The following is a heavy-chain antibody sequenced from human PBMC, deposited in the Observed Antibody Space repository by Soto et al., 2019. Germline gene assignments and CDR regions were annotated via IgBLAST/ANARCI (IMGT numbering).Heavy chain of an antibody. CDR2: IYYSGST. V-gene: IGHV4-59*01. D-gene: IGHD6-13*01. CDR3: AREAYSSSWYRGNYFDY. Sequence: PSETLSLTCTFSGGSISSYYWSWILQPPGKGLEWIGYIYYSGSTNYNPSLKSRVTISVDTSKNQFSLKLSSVTAADTAVYYCAREAYSSSWYRGNYFDYWGQGTLVTVSS. J-gene: IGHJ4*02. CDR1: GGSISSYY.